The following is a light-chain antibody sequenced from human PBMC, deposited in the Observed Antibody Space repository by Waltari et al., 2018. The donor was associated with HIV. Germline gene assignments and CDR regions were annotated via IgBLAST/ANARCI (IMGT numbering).Light chain of an antibody. V-gene: IGLV3-19*01. CDR1: SLRSYY. J-gene: IGLJ2*01. Sequence: SSELTQDPAVSVALGQTVRITFQGDSLRSYYASWYQQKLGQAPVLVIYGKNNRPSGIPDRFSGSYSGNTASLTITGAQAEDEADYYCNSRDSSGNHLVFGGGTKLTVL. CDR3: NSRDSSGNHLV. CDR2: GKN.